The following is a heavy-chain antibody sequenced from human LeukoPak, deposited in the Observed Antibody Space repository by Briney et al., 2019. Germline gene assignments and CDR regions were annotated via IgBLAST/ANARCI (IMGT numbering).Heavy chain of an antibody. Sequence: SQTLSLTCVISGDSVSRKSAAWHWIRQSPSRGLEWLGRAYYRSKWYNDYAESVKSRITINPDTSKNQFSLQLNSVTPEDTAVYYCARDPDPFSRLSVFDIWGQGTMVTVSS. CDR1: GDSVSRKSAA. J-gene: IGHJ3*02. V-gene: IGHV6-1*01. D-gene: IGHD3-16*02. CDR3: ARDPDPFSRLSVFDI. CDR2: AYYRSKWYN.